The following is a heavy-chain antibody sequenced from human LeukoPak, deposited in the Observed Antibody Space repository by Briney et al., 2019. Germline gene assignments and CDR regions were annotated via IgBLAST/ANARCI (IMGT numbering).Heavy chain of an antibody. Sequence: GSLRLSCAASGFTFSDYYMSWIRQPPGKGLEWIGYIYYIGGTNYNPSLKSRVTISLDTSKNQFSLKLISVTAADTAVYYCARGGVTTFSPWGQGTLVTVSS. CDR1: GFTFSDYY. J-gene: IGHJ5*02. CDR2: IYYIGGT. V-gene: IGHV4-59*01. D-gene: IGHD4-17*01. CDR3: ARGGVTTFSP.